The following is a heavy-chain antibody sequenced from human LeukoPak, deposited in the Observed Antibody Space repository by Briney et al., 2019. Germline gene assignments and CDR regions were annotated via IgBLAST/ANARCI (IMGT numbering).Heavy chain of an antibody. CDR3: ARSLLDYYDSSGPNWFDP. D-gene: IGHD3-22*01. J-gene: IGHJ5*02. CDR2: IYYSGST. CDR1: GGSISSYY. V-gene: IGHV4-59*01. Sequence: SETLSLTCTVSGGSISSYYWSWIRQPPGKGLEWIGYIYYSGSTNYNPSLKSRVTISVDTSKNQFSLKLSSVTAADTAVYYCARSLLDYYDSSGPNWFDPWGQGTLVTVSS.